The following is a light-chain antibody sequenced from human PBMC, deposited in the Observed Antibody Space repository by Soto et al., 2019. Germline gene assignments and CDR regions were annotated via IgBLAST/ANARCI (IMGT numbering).Light chain of an antibody. Sequence: QSALTQPRSVSGSPGQSVTISCTGTSSDVGTYDFVSWYQQHPGKALRLMIFDVSERPSGVPDRFSGSKSGNTACLPIPGLPDEDEAAYYCCLYAVTFYVFGTGTKVTVL. J-gene: IGLJ1*01. V-gene: IGLV2-11*01. CDR2: DVS. CDR1: SSDVGTYDF. CDR3: CLYAVTFYV.